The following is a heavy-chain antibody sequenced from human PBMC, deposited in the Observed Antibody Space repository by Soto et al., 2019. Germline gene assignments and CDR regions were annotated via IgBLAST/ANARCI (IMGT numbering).Heavy chain of an antibody. J-gene: IGHJ3*02. CDR2: ISSSSSYI. D-gene: IGHD6-13*01. CDR3: ARDLGYDIVVVPGEPGIAAAGTWPDAFDI. Sequence: GGSLRLSCAASGFTFSSYSMNWVRQAPGKGLEWVSSISSSSSYIYYADSVKGRFTISRDNAKNSLYLQMNSLRAEDTAVYYCARDLGYDIVVVPGEPGIAAAGTWPDAFDIWGQGTMVTVSS. V-gene: IGHV3-21*01. CDR1: GFTFSSYS.